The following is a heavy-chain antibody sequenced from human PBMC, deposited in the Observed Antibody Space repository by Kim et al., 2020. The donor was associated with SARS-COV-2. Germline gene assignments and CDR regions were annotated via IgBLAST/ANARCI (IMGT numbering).Heavy chain of an antibody. J-gene: IGHJ4*02. Sequence: GRNNCKTYAVQGRFTISRANSKNTLYLQMNSLRAEDTAVYYCAKAEAYDYWGEGTLVTVSS. V-gene: IGHV3-30*02. CDR3: AKAEAYDY. CDR2: GRNN.